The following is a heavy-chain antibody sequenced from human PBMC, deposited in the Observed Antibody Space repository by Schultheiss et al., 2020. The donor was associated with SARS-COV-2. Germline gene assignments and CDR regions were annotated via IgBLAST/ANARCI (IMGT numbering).Heavy chain of an antibody. CDR1: GGSISSYY. J-gene: IGHJ4*02. D-gene: IGHD3-9*01. V-gene: IGHV4-59*01. CDR2: IYYSGST. Sequence: SETLSLTCTVSGGSISSYYWSWIRQPPGKGLEWIGYIYYSGSTNYNPSLKSRVTISVDTSKNQFSLKLSSVTAADTAVYYCASKAPNYDILTGYYLWGQGTLVTVSS. CDR3: ASKAPNYDILTGYYL.